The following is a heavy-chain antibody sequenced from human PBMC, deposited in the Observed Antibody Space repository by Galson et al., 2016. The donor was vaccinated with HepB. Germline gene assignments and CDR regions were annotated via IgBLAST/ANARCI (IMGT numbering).Heavy chain of an antibody. D-gene: IGHD1-1*01. Sequence: SLRLSCAASGFVFSNFGLSWVRQAPGKGLEWVASISTRRTTYYSDSVQGRFTISRDNSNNTLYLQMNGLRAEDHAVYYCAKERLVRRIFDHCGQGTLLTVSS. CDR3: AKERLVRRIFDH. V-gene: IGHV3-23*01. CDR2: ISTRRTT. J-gene: IGHJ4*02. CDR1: GFVFSNFG.